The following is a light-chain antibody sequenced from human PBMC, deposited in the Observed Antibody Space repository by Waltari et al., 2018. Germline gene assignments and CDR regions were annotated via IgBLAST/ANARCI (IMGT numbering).Light chain of an antibody. CDR2: QDT. Sequence: SSDLTQPPSVSVSPGHTAPVTCFAGTLGAKSVSWYQQKPGQSPVLIIYQDTRRPSRIPGQFSGSKSGNTATLTISGAQSMDEADYYCQAWDISTIVFGSGTKVTVL. CDR1: TLGAKS. V-gene: IGLV3-1*01. J-gene: IGLJ1*01. CDR3: QAWDISTIV.